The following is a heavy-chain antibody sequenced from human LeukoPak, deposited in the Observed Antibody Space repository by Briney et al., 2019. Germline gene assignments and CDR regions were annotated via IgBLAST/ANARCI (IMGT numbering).Heavy chain of an antibody. CDR1: GYTFTGYY. V-gene: IGHV1-2*02. J-gene: IGHJ4*02. CDR2: INPNSGGT. D-gene: IGHD3-22*01. Sequence: ASVKVSCKASGYTFTGYYMHWVRQAPGQGLEWVGWINPNSGGTNYAQKFQGRVTMTRDTSISTAYMELSRLRSDDTAVYYCARDKGDMIVVGGAGDYWGQGTLVTVSS. CDR3: ARDKGDMIVVGGAGDY.